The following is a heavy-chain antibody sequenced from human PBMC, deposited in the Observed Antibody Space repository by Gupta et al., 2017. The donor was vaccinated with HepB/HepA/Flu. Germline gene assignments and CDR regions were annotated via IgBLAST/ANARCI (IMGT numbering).Heavy chain of an antibody. CDR1: GFTFDDYG. CDR3: ARETLVFTGGKTFDY. J-gene: IGHJ4*02. CDR2: INGNGGST. D-gene: IGHD2-8*02. Sequence: EVQLVESGGGVVRPGGSLRLSWAAPGFTFDDYGMGWTRQAPWKGLEWVSGINGNGGSTGYADSVKGRFTISRDNAKNSLYLQMNSLRAEDTALYYCARETLVFTGGKTFDYWGQGTLVTVSS. V-gene: IGHV3-20*04.